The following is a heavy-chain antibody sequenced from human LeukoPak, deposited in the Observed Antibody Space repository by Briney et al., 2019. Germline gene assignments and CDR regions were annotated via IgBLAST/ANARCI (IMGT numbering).Heavy chain of an antibody. V-gene: IGHV1-18*01. CDR2: ISAYNGNT. J-gene: IGHJ4*02. CDR3: ARDVPRYCSGDSCYSEYIDY. Sequence: ASVKVSCKASGYTFTSYGISWVRQAPGQGLEWMGWISAYNGNTNYAQKFQGTVTMTRDTSISTAYMELSRLRSDDTAVYYCARDVPRYCSGDSCYSEYIDYWGQGTLVTVSS. D-gene: IGHD2-15*01. CDR1: GYTFTSYG.